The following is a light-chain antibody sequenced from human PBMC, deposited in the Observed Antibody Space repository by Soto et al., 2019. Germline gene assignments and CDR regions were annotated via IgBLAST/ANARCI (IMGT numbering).Light chain of an antibody. J-gene: IGLJ3*02. CDR3: QSYDNSLSGWV. Sequence: QSALTQPASVSGSPGQSITISCTGTSSDVGGYKYVSWYQQHPDKAPKLMIYEVTNRPSGVPDRFFGSKSGTSASLAITGLQAEDEGDYYCQSYDNSLSGWVFGGGTKVTVL. CDR1: SSDVGGYKY. CDR2: EVT. V-gene: IGLV2-14*01.